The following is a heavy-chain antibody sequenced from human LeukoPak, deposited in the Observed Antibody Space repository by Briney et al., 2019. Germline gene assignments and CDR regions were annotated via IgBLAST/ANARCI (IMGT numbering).Heavy chain of an antibody. Sequence: SETLSLTCAVYGGSFSGYYWSWIRQPPGKGLEWIGEINHSGSTNYNPSLKSRVTISVDTSKNQFSLKLSSVTAADTAVYYCARPGYRGYSYGSYYYYYMDVWGKGTTVTISS. D-gene: IGHD5-18*01. CDR3: ARPGYRGYSYGSYYYYYMDV. J-gene: IGHJ6*03. V-gene: IGHV4-34*01. CDR2: INHSGST. CDR1: GGSFSGYY.